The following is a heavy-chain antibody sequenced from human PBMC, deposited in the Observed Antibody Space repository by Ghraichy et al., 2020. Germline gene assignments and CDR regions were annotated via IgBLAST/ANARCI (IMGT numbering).Heavy chain of an antibody. V-gene: IGHV3-7*01. J-gene: IGHJ4*02. Sequence: GGSLRLSCAASGFTFSSYWMSWVRQTPGKGLEWVANIKRDGSDKYYVDSVKGRFTISRDNAKNSLFLQMNSLRAEDTAVYYCARDTTATSPNYNRWSGYGYWGQGTLVTVSS. CDR1: GFTFSSYW. CDR3: ARDTTATSPNYNRWSGYGY. CDR2: IKRDGSDK. D-gene: IGHD3-3*01.